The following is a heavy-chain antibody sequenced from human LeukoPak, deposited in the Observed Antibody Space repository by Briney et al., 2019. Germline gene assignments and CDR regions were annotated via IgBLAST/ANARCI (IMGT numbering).Heavy chain of an antibody. Sequence: KSGGSLRLSCAASGFTFSTSGRNWVRQAPGRGLEWVSSISPTGGAIFYADSVRGRFTISRDSAKSSLFLQMNSLKAEDTALYFCASGIRERGFDSWGQGTLVTVSS. CDR1: GFTFSTSG. V-gene: IGHV3-21*01. CDR3: ASGIRERGFDS. D-gene: IGHD1-1*01. CDR2: ISPTGGAI. J-gene: IGHJ4*02.